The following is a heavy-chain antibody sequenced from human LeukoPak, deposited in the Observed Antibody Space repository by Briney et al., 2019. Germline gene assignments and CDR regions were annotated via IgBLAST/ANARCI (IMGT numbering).Heavy chain of an antibody. CDR2: MYPGDSDT. Sequence: GGSLKISWKGSGYSFSTYWIGWVRQLPGKGLEWMGIMYPGDSDTRYSPSFQGQVTISADKSINTVYLQWSSLKASDTAMYYCARRAGEWELLDYWGQGTLVTVSS. CDR1: GYSFSTYW. V-gene: IGHV5-51*01. J-gene: IGHJ4*02. D-gene: IGHD1-26*01. CDR3: ARRAGEWELLDY.